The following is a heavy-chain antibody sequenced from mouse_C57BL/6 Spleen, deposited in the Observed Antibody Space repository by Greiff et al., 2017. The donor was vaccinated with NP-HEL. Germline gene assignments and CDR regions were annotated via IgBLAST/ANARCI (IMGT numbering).Heavy chain of an antibody. CDR2: ISSGGDYI. Sequence: EVQLQESGEGLVKPGGSLKLSCAASGFTFSSYAMSWVRQTPEKRLEWVAYISSGGDYIYYADTVKGRFTISRDNARNTLYLQMSSLKSEDTAMYYCTRDHDYDGGSYYYAMDYWGQGTSVTVSS. V-gene: IGHV5-9-1*02. CDR3: TRDHDYDGGSYYYAMDY. D-gene: IGHD2-4*01. CDR1: GFTFSSYA. J-gene: IGHJ4*01.